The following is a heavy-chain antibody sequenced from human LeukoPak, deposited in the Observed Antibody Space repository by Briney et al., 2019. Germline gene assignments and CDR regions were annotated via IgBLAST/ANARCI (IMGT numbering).Heavy chain of an antibody. J-gene: IGHJ6*02. D-gene: IGHD2-2*01. CDR2: FHSSVNT. CDR1: GDSISNYY. CDR3: ARVQLGISYYYGMDV. V-gene: IGHV4-4*07. Sequence: SETLSLTCIVSGDSISNYYWSWIRQPAGKGLEWIGRFHSSVNTNYNPSLKSRVTMSVDTSQNQFSLKLSSVTAADTAVYYCARVQLGISYYYGMDVWGQGTTVAVSS.